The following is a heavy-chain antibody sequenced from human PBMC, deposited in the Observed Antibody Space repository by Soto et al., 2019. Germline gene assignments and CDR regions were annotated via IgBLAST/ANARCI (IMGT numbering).Heavy chain of an antibody. CDR3: GRHVYSMRGKDDY. V-gene: IGHV4-39*01. CDR2: ISYSGSA. Sequence: QLQLQESGPGLVKPSETLSLTCTVSGGSISNSYYWAWIRQPPEKGLEWIGSISYSGSASYNPSLRSRVTISVDTSKNQFSLKLGSVTAADTAMYYCGRHVYSMRGKDDYWGQGTLVTVSS. D-gene: IGHD2-21*01. CDR1: GGSISNSYY. J-gene: IGHJ4*02.